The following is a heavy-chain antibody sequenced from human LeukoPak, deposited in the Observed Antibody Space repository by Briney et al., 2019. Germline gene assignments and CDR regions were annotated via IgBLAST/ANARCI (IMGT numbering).Heavy chain of an antibody. D-gene: IGHD3-9*01. CDR3: ARDTSYDILTGHSMRTPGAVDP. CDR1: GFTFSSYS. CDR2: ISSSSSYI. Sequence: GGSLRLSCAASGFTFSSYSMNWVRQAPGKGLEWVSSISSSSSYIYYADSVKGRFTISRDNAKNSLYLQMNSLRAEDTAVYYCARDTSYDILTGHSMRTPGAVDPWGQGTLVTVSS. J-gene: IGHJ5*02. V-gene: IGHV3-21*01.